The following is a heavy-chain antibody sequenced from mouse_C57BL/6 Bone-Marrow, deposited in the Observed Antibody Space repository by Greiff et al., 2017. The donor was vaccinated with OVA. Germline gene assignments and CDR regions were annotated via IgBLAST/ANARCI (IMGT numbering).Heavy chain of an antibody. V-gene: IGHV1-31*01. J-gene: IGHJ4*01. CDR2: IYPYNGVS. CDR3: ARWGYSGAMDY. Sequence: VHVKQSGPELVKPGASVKISCKASGYSFTGYYMHWVKQSHGNILDWIGYIYPYNGVSSYNQKFKGKATLTVDKSSSTAYMELRSLTSEDSAVYYCARWGYSGAMDYWGQGTSVTVSS. D-gene: IGHD3-1*01. CDR1: GYSFTGYY.